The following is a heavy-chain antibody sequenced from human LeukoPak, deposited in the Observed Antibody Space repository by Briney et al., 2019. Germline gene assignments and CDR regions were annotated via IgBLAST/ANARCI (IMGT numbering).Heavy chain of an antibody. V-gene: IGHV1-2*02. Sequence: GASVKVSCKASGYTFTGYYMHWVRQAPGQGLEWMGWINPNSGGTNYAQKFQGRVTMTRDTSISTAYMELSRLRSDDTAVYYCASGYGDYDPYYYYGMDVWGQGTTVTVSS. CDR2: INPNSGGT. D-gene: IGHD4-17*01. CDR1: GYTFTGYY. CDR3: ASGYGDYDPYYYYGMDV. J-gene: IGHJ6*02.